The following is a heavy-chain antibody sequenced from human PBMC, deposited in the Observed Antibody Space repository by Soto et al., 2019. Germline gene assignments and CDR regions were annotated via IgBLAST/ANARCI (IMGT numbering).Heavy chain of an antibody. CDR1: GFTFSSYS. D-gene: IGHD4-17*01. V-gene: IGHV3-48*01. CDR3: ARDPTYDYGDYPYYFDY. CDR2: ISSSSSTI. Sequence: EVQLVESGGGLVQPGGSLRLSCAASGFTFSSYSMNWVRQAPGKGLEWVSYISSSSSTIYYADSVKGRFTISRDNAKNSLYLPMNSLRAEDTAVYYCARDPTYDYGDYPYYFDYWGQGTLVTVSS. J-gene: IGHJ4*02.